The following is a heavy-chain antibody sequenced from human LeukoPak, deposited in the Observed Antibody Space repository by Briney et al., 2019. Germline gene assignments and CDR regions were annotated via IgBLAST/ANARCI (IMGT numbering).Heavy chain of an antibody. CDR2: IKHSGST. Sequence: SETLSLTCAAYGGSFSGYYWSWIRQPPGKGLEWIGEIKHSGSTNYNPSLKSRVTISVDTSKNQFSLKLSSVTAADTAVYYCAREGGFPIFDYWGQGTLVTVSS. CDR3: AREGGFPIFDY. D-gene: IGHD5-12*01. V-gene: IGHV4-34*01. CDR1: GGSFSGYY. J-gene: IGHJ4*02.